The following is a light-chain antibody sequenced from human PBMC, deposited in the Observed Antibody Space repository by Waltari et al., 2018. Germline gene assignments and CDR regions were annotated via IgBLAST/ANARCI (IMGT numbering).Light chain of an antibody. J-gene: IGLJ1*01. CDR1: SRDVGGYNF. CDR2: DVA. V-gene: IGLV2-14*03. Sequence: QSALTQPASVSGSPGQSISISCPGTSRDVGGYNFVSWYQQHPGKAPQLMIYDVANRPSGVSNRFSGSKSGNTASLTISGLQAEDEADYYCSSYTSSSTRVFGTGTKVTVL. CDR3: SSYTSSSTRV.